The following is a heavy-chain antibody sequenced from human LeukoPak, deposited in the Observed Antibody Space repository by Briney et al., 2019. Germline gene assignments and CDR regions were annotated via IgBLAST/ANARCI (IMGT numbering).Heavy chain of an antibody. CDR1: GSTFSSYG. CDR3: AKDQYSAEGASDY. CDR2: ILHDGSNK. J-gene: IGHJ4*02. V-gene: IGHV3-30*18. Sequence: GGSLRLSCAASGSTFSSYGMHWVRQAPGKGLEWVAVILHDGSNKYYVDSVKGRFTISRDNSKNTLYLQMNSLRAEDTAVYYCAKDQYSAEGASDYWGQGTLVTVSS. D-gene: IGHD5-12*01.